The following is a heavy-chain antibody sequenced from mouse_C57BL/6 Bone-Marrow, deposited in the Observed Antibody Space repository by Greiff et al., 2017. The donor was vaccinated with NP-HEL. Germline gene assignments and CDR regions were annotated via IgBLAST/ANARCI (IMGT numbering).Heavy chain of an antibody. D-gene: IGHD2-2*01. CDR1: GFTFSSYG. J-gene: IGHJ4*01. CDR2: ISSGGSYT. CDR3: ARQHYYGYYYAMDY. V-gene: IGHV5-6*01. Sequence: EVKLMESGGDLVKPGGSLKLSCAASGFTFSSYGMSWVRQTPDKRLEWVATISSGGSYTYYPDSVKGRFTISRDNAKNTLYLQMSSLKSEDTAMYYCARQHYYGYYYAMDYWGQGTSVTVSS.